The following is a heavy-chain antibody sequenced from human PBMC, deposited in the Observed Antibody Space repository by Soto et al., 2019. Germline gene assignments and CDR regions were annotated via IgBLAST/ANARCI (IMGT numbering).Heavy chain of an antibody. CDR3: ARGGRFLEWLPGSGEAYYGMDV. J-gene: IGHJ6*02. CDR2: INHSGST. V-gene: IGHV4-34*01. D-gene: IGHD3-3*01. CDR1: GGSFSGYY. Sequence: SETLSLTCAVYGGSFSGYYWSWIRQPPGKGLEWIGEINHSGSTNYNPSLKSRVTISVDTSKNQFSLKLSSVTAADTAVYYCARGGRFLEWLPGSGEAYYGMDVWGQGTPVTV.